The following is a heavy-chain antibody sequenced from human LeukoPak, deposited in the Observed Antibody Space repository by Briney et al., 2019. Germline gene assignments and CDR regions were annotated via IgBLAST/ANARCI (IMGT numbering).Heavy chain of an antibody. V-gene: IGHV4-4*02. CDR2: IYHSGST. Sequence: PSETLSLTCAVSGGSISSSNWWSWVRQPPGKGLEWIGEIYHSGSTNYNPSLKSRVTISVDKSKNQFSLKLSSVTAADTAVYYCARSPSRILLAYYYYGMDVWGKGTTVTVSS. CDR1: GGSISSSNW. J-gene: IGHJ6*04. CDR3: ARSPSRILLAYYYYGMDV. D-gene: IGHD6-6*01.